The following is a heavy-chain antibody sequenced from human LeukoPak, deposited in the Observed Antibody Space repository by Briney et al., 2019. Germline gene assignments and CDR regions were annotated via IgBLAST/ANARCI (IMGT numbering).Heavy chain of an antibody. CDR3: AKDRGHGSSWTLGMDV. CDR2: ISGSGGST. CDR1: GFTFSSYA. J-gene: IGHJ6*02. D-gene: IGHD6-13*01. Sequence: GGSLRLSCAASGFTFSSYAMSWVRQAPGKGLEWVSAISGSGGSTYYADSVKGRFTISRDNSKNTLYLQMNSLRAEDTAVYYCAKDRGHGSSWTLGMDVWGQGTTVTVSS. V-gene: IGHV3-23*01.